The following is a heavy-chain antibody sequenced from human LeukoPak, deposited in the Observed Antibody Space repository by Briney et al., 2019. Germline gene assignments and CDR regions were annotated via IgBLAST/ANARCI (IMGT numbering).Heavy chain of an antibody. Sequence: PGRSLRLSCAASGFTFSSYAMHWVRQAPGKGREWVADISYDGSNKYYADSVKGRFTISRDNSKNTLYLQMNSLRAEDTAVYYCARGGYYYDSSGPLSYWGQGTLVTVSS. V-gene: IGHV3-30-3*01. D-gene: IGHD3-22*01. J-gene: IGHJ4*02. CDR2: ISYDGSNK. CDR1: GFTFSSYA. CDR3: ARGGYYYDSSGPLSY.